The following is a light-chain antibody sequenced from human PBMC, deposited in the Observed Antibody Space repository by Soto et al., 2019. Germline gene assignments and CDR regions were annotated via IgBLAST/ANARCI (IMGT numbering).Light chain of an antibody. CDR2: DTS. Sequence: QAVVTQEPSLTVSPGGTVTLTCGSSTGAVTSGHYPYWFQQKPGQAPRTLIYDTSHKHSWTPARFSGSLLGGKAALTLSGAQAGGVADYYFLLSYIGARPVFGGGTKVTVL. J-gene: IGLJ3*02. CDR3: LLSYIGARPV. CDR1: TGAVTSGHY. V-gene: IGLV7-46*01.